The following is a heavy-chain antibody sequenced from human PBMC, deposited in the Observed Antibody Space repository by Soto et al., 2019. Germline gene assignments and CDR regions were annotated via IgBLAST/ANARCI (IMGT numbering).Heavy chain of an antibody. CDR1: GFIFSDYW. Sequence: GGSLRLSCAASGFIFSDYWMSWVRQAPGKGLEWVANIKPNGSEKYYVDSVKGRFTISRDNAEDLLYVQMNSLSADDTAVYYCARGKSSRYFDYWGQGALVTVSS. V-gene: IGHV3-7*01. CDR2: IKPNGSEK. D-gene: IGHD6-13*01. J-gene: IGHJ4*02. CDR3: ARGKSSRYFDY.